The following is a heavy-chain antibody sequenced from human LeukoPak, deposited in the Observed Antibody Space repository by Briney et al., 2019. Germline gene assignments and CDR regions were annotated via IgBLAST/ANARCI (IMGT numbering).Heavy chain of an antibody. Sequence: SETLSLTCAVYGGSFSGYYWNWIRQPPGKGLEWIGEINHSGSTNYNPSLKSRVTISVDTSKNQFSLKLSSVTAADTAVYYCARDITIPPYYYYMDVWGKGTTVTVSS. J-gene: IGHJ6*03. D-gene: IGHD3-3*01. CDR2: INHSGST. CDR1: GGSFSGYY. CDR3: ARDITIPPYYYYMDV. V-gene: IGHV4-34*01.